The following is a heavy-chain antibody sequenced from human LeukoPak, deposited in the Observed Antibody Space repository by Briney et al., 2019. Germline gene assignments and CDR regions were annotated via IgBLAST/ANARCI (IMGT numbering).Heavy chain of an antibody. CDR3: ARFGVNDDMDV. CDR2: IHYSGRT. D-gene: IGHD3-16*01. Sequence: KPPETLSLTCTVSGGSISGYYWGWIRQPPGKGLEWIGHIHYSGRTDYNPSLMSRISLSAATSKNHISLKLSPVTAADTAVYYCARFGVNDDMDVWGQGTTVTVFS. CDR1: GGSISGYY. V-gene: IGHV4-59*01. J-gene: IGHJ6*02.